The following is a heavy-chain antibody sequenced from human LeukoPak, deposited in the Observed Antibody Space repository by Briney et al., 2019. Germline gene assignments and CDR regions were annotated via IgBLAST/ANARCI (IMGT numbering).Heavy chain of an antibody. D-gene: IGHD3-10*01. J-gene: IGHJ6*02. Sequence: SETLSLTCTVSGGSISGSNFFWGWIRQPPGERLEWIASIHYSGRIYYNPSLKSRVTMSVDTSKNQFSLKLNTVTAADTAVYYCARGSGGGSGSYYKDHYYGMDVWGPGTTVTVS. V-gene: IGHV4-39*07. CDR1: GGSISGSNFF. CDR2: IHYSGRI. CDR3: ARGSGGGSGSYYKDHYYGMDV.